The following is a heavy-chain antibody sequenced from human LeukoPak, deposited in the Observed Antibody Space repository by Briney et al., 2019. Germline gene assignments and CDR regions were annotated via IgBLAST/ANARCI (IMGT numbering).Heavy chain of an antibody. Sequence: AETLSLTCTVSGVSISGYDWSWLRQPPGKGLEWMGYIYDGGSTNYNPSLKSRVTTSTDTSKNQFPLKLSSVTAADTAVYYWARLGDSFQYNWFDPWGQGTLVPVSS. CDR2: IYDGGST. CDR1: GVSISGYD. CDR3: ARLGDSFQYNWFDP. V-gene: IGHV4-59*08. D-gene: IGHD5-18*01. J-gene: IGHJ5*02.